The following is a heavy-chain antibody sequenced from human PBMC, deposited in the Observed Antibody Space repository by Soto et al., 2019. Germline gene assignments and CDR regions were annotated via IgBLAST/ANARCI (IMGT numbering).Heavy chain of an antibody. CDR1: GFTFSSYS. CDR2: ISSSSSYI. CDR3: ARDQGYGYKAGHFDY. J-gene: IGHJ4*02. V-gene: IGHV3-21*01. Sequence: GGSLRLSCAASGFTFSSYSMNWVRQAPGKGLEWVSSISSSSSYIYYADSVKGRFTISRDNAKNSLYLQMNSLRAEDTAVYYCARDQGYGYKAGHFDYWGQGTLVTVSS. D-gene: IGHD5-12*01.